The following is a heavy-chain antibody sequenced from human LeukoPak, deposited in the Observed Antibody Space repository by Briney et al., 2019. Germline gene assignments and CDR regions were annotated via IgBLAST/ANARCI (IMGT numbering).Heavy chain of an antibody. CDR3: ARHVYNDFCMDV. V-gene: IGHV4-39*01. CDR2: IYYSGGT. Sequence: PSETLSLTCTVSGGSISSSSYYWGWIRQPPGKGLEWIGSIYYSGGTYYNPSLKSRVTISVDTSKNQFSLKLSSVTAADTAVYYCARHVYNDFCMDVWGKGTTVTVSS. J-gene: IGHJ6*03. D-gene: IGHD3-3*01. CDR1: GGSISSSSYY.